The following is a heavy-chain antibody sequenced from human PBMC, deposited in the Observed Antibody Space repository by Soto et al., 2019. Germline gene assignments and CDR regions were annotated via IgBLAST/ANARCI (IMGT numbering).Heavy chain of an antibody. CDR1: GGSISSSSYY. D-gene: IGHD6-6*01. CDR2: IYYSGST. CDR3: ARYSYSSSYWFDP. J-gene: IGHJ5*02. V-gene: IGHV4-39*01. Sequence: SETLSLTCTVSGGSISSSSYYWGWIRQPPGKGLEWIGSIYYSGSTYYNPSLKSRVTISVDTSKNQFSLKLSSVTAADTAVYYCARYSYSSSYWFDPWGQGTLVTVSS.